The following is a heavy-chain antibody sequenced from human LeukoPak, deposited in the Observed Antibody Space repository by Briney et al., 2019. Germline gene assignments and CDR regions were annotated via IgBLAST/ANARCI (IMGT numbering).Heavy chain of an antibody. V-gene: IGHV1-69*06. J-gene: IGHJ6*04. CDR2: IIPIFGTA. Sequence: ASVKVSCKASGGTFSSYAISRVRQAPGQGLEWMGGIIPIFGTANYAQKFQGRVTITADKSTSTAYMELSSLRSEDTAVYYCARGRAIVVVPAADFYGMDVWGKGTTVTVSS. CDR3: ARGRAIVVVPAADFYGMDV. D-gene: IGHD2-2*01. CDR1: GGTFSSYA.